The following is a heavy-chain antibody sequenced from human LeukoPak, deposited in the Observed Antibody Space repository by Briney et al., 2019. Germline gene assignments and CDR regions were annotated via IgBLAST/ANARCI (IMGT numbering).Heavy chain of an antibody. Sequence: ASVKVSCKGSGYTFTSIGLRWVRQAPGQGLEWMGWIDNYSGDTDYAQNFQGRVTMTTDTTTSTAYMELRSLRSDDTAVYYCARDYSIRVAASSYGMDVWGQGTTVTVSS. CDR2: IDNYSGDT. CDR1: GYTFTSIG. CDR3: ARDYSIRVAASSYGMDV. J-gene: IGHJ6*02. D-gene: IGHD6-19*01. V-gene: IGHV1-18*01.